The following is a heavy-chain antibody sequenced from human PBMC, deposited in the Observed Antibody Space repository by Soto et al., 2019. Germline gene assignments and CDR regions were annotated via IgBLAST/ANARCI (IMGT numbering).Heavy chain of an antibody. J-gene: IGHJ6*02. D-gene: IGHD3-3*01. CDR2: IVVGSGNT. V-gene: IGHV1-58*01. CDR3: AAAPYYDFWSGSYGMDV. Sequence: ASVKVSCKASGFTFTSSAVQWVRQARGQRLEWIGWIVVGSGNTNYAQKFQERVTITRDMSTSTAYMELSSLRSEDTAVYYCAAAPYYDFWSGSYGMDVWGQGTTVTVSS. CDR1: GFTFTSSA.